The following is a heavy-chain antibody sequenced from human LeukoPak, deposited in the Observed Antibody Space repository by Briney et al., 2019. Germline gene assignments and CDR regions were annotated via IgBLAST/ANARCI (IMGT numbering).Heavy chain of an antibody. V-gene: IGHV3-74*01. D-gene: IGHD1-26*01. J-gene: IGHJ4*02. CDR3: AREGSGSLDY. CDR1: GFSFDTYW. CDR2: INVDGTST. Sequence: PGGSLRLSCAASGFSFDTYWMHWVRQAPGKGLVWVSRINVDGTSTSYADSVKDRFTISRDNAKNTLYLRMNSLRAEDTAMYYCAREGSGSLDYWGQGTLVTVSS.